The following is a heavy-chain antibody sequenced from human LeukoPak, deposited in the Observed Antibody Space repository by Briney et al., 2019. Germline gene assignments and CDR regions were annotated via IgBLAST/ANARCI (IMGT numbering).Heavy chain of an antibody. J-gene: IGHJ4*02. CDR3: ARESERITMPQYYFDY. D-gene: IGHD3-10*01. V-gene: IGHV1-69*04. CDR1: GGTFSSYA. CDR2: IIPIFGIA. Sequence: EASVKVSCKASGGTFSSYAISWVRQAPGQGLEWMGRIIPIFGIANYAQKFQGRVTITADKSTSTAYMELSSLRSEDTAVYYCARESERITMPQYYFDYWGQGTLVTVSS.